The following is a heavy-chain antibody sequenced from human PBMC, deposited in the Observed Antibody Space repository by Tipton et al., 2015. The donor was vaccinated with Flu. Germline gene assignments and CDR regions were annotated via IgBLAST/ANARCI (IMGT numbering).Heavy chain of an antibody. CDR2: MYTSGTT. Sequence: TLSLTCTVSGGSISSFYWSWIRQPAGKGLEWIGRMYTSGTTKYNPSLKSRVTMSIDTSKKQFSLKLTSVTAAGTAMYYCARGSGSGTYMIFDFWGQGTQVTVSS. V-gene: IGHV4-4*07. CDR1: GGSISSFY. CDR3: ARGSGSGTYMIFDF. J-gene: IGHJ4*02. D-gene: IGHD3-10*01.